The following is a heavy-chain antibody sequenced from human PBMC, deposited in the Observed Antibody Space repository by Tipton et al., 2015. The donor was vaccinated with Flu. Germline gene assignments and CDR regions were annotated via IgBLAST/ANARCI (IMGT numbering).Heavy chain of an antibody. CDR1: GGSVSSGSYY. CDR2: IYYSGST. D-gene: IGHD6-19*01. J-gene: IGHJ3*02. Sequence: LRLSCTVSGGSVSSGSYYWSWIRQPPGKGLEWIGYIYYSGSTNYNPPLKSRVTISVDTSKNQFSLKLSSVTAADTAVYYCARDRPARVSSGWYRAFDIWGQGTMVTVSS. V-gene: IGHV4-61*01. CDR3: ARDRPARVSSGWYRAFDI.